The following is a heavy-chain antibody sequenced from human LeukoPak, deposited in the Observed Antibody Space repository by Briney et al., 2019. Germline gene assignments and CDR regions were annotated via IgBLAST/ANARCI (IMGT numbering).Heavy chain of an antibody. CDR1: GFTFSSYA. J-gene: IGHJ6*02. CDR3: AKDRGLRVGSSWLYYYYGMDV. CDR2: ISGSGGST. Sequence: QSGGSLRLSCAASGFTFSSYAMSWVRQAPGKGLEWVSAISGSGGSTYYADSVKGRFTISRDNSKNTLYLQMNSLRAEDTAVYHCAKDRGLRVGSSWLYYYYGMDVWGQGTTVTVSS. D-gene: IGHD6-13*01. V-gene: IGHV3-23*01.